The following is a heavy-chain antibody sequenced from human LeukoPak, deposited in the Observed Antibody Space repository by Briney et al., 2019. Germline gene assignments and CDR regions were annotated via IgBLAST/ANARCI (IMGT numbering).Heavy chain of an antibody. CDR3: ATGPPGYVPAAISFDY. Sequence: GASVKVSCKVSGYTLTELSMHWVRQAPGKGLEWMGGFDPEDGETIYAQKFQGRVTMTEDTSTDTAYMELSSLRSENTAVYYCATGPPGYVPAAISFDYWGQGTLVTVSS. CDR1: GYTLTELS. CDR2: FDPEDGET. J-gene: IGHJ4*02. V-gene: IGHV1-24*01. D-gene: IGHD2-2*02.